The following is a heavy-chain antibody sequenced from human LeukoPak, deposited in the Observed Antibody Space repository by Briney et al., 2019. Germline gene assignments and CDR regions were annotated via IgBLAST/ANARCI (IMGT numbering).Heavy chain of an antibody. Sequence: PGGSLRLSCAASGFTVSSNDMSWVRQAPGKGLEWVSYISNSGNTIYYADSVKGRFTISRDNAKNSLYLQMNSLRAEDTAVYYCSAGEGYYDSGDYYSAWAFNVWGQGTMVTVSS. V-gene: IGHV3-48*04. D-gene: IGHD3-22*01. CDR2: ISNSGNTI. CDR3: SAGEGYYDSGDYYSAWAFNV. CDR1: GFTVSSND. J-gene: IGHJ3*01.